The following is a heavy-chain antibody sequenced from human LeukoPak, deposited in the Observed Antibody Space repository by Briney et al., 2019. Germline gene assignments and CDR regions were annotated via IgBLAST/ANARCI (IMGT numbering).Heavy chain of an antibody. CDR2: ISGCGGST. CDR3: AKAGDWHYYGSSGYYDFDC. D-gene: IGHD3-22*01. J-gene: IGHJ4*02. Sequence: TGGSLTHFCAASGFTFSSYAMSGLRQPPGKGLEWVSAISGCGGSTYYADSVKGRFTISRDNSKNTLYPQMNSLREEDTAVYYCAKAGDWHYYGSSGYYDFDCWGQGTLVTVSS. V-gene: IGHV3-23*01. CDR1: GFTFSSYA.